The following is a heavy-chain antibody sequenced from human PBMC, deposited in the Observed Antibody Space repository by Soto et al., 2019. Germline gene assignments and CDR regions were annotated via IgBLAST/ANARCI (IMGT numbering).Heavy chain of an antibody. D-gene: IGHD2-2*01. J-gene: IGHJ6*02. V-gene: IGHV4-34*01. CDR3: ARGGGYCSSTSCYGGGYYYYGMDV. CDR1: GGSFSGYY. Sequence: PSETLSLTCAVYGGSFSGYYWSWIRQPPGKGLEWIGEINHSGSTNYNPSLKSRVTISVDTSKNQFSLKLSSVTAADTAVYYCARGGGYCSSTSCYGGGYYYYGMDVWGQGTTVTVSS. CDR2: INHSGST.